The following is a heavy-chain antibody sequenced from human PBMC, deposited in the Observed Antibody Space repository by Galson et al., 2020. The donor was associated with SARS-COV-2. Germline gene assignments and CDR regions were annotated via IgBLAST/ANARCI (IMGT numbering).Heavy chain of an antibody. J-gene: IGHJ6*03. CDR3: ARAARAPHPYYYYYYMDV. V-gene: IGHV3-13*01. CDR1: GFPFSSYD. CDR2: IGTAGDT. Sequence: GESLKISCAASGFPFSSYDMHWVRQATGKGLEWVSAIGTAGDTYYPGSVKGRFTISRENAKNSLYLQMNSLRAGDTAVYYCARAARAPHPYYYYYYMDVWGKGTTVTVSS.